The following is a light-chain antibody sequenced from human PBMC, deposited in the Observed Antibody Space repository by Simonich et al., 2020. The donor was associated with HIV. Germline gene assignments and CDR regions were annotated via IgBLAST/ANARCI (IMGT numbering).Light chain of an antibody. V-gene: IGKV3-15*01. CDR3: QQYNNWPPLT. CDR1: QIVSRY. Sequence: EVVLTQSPATLSLSPVERATLSCRASQIVSRYLAWCQQKPGQAPRLLNYGASTRATGIPDRFSGSGAETEFTLTISSLQSEDVAVYYCQQYNNWPPLTFGGGTKVEIK. J-gene: IGKJ4*01. CDR2: GAS.